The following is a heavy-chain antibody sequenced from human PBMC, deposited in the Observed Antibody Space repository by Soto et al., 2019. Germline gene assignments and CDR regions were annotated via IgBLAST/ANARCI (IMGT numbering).Heavy chain of an antibody. Sequence: SATLSLTCTVSGGSISFYYWIWMRQAPGKGLEWIGYIYYSASTNYSPSLKSRVTISVDTSKNQFSLNLSSVTAADTAVYYCARHLPYCGGDCYSLDYWGQGTLVTVS. CDR2: IYYSAST. CDR3: ARHLPYCGGDCYSLDY. V-gene: IGHV4-59*08. CDR1: GGSISFYY. J-gene: IGHJ4*02. D-gene: IGHD2-21*02.